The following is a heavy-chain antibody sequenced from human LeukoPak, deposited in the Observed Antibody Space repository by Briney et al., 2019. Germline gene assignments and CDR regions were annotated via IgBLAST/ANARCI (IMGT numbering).Heavy chain of an antibody. CDR1: GYTFSSYW. V-gene: IGHV5-51*01. Sequence: GESLKISCKGSGYTFSSYWIDWVRQMPGKGLEWMGIIYPGDSDTRYSPSLQGQVTISVDTSIGTAYLQWSSLKASDTAIYYCARQSDFRLDYWGQGTLVTVSS. CDR2: IYPGDSDT. D-gene: IGHD3-3*01. J-gene: IGHJ4*02. CDR3: ARQSDFRLDY.